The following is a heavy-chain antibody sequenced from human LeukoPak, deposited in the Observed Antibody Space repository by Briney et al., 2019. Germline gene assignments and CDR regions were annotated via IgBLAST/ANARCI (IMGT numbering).Heavy chain of an antibody. CDR1: GGSFSGYY. Sequence: PSETLSLTCAVYGGSFSGYYWSWIRQPPGKGLERIGEINHSGSTNYNPSLKSRVTLSVDTSKNQFSLKLSSVTAADTAVYYCARGRATVTTSGRWFDPWGQGTLVTVSS. V-gene: IGHV4-34*01. CDR3: ARGRATVTTSGRWFDP. J-gene: IGHJ5*02. CDR2: INHSGST. D-gene: IGHD4-17*01.